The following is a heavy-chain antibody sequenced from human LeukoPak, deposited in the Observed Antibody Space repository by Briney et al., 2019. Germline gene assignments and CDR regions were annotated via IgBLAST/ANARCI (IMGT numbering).Heavy chain of an antibody. CDR3: TAGALVY. V-gene: IGHV3-7*01. CDR2: IKPDGGDK. CDR1: GFSFSIYW. D-gene: IGHD3-3*02. J-gene: IGHJ4*02. Sequence: GGSLRLSCAASGFSFSIYWMSWVRQAPGKGLEWVANIKPDGGDKYYVDSVKGRFTISRDNAKDSLYLQMNSLRAEDTAVYYCTAGALVYWGRGTLINVSS.